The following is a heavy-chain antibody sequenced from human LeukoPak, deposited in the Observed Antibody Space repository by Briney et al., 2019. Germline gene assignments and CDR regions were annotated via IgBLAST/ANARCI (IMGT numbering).Heavy chain of an antibody. CDR2: MNPNSGNT. V-gene: IGHV1-8*03. CDR3: ARGTTPFYYYGSGSYLLY. D-gene: IGHD3-10*01. Sequence: ASVKVSCKASGYTFTSYDINWVRQATGQGLEWMGWMNPNSGNTGYAQKFQGRVTITRNTSISTAYMELSSLRSEDTAVYYCARGTTPFYYYGSGSYLLYWGQGTLVTV. CDR1: GYTFTSYD. J-gene: IGHJ4*02.